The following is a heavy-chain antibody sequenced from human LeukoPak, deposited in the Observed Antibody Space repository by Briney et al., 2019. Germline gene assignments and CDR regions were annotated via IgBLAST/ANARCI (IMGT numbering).Heavy chain of an antibody. J-gene: IGHJ4*02. V-gene: IGHV4-31*03. CDR1: GVSISSGGYY. Sequence: SETLSLTCTVSGVSISSGGYYWSWIRQHPGKGLEWIGYIYYRGNTYYNPSLKSRVTMSVDTSKNRFSLKLSSVTAADTAVYFCARGGNSAYYPFDFWGQGTLVTVSS. D-gene: IGHD3-22*01. CDR2: IYYRGNT. CDR3: ARGGNSAYYPFDF.